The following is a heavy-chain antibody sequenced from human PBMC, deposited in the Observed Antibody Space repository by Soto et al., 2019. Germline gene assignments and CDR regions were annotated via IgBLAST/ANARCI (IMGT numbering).Heavy chain of an antibody. J-gene: IGHJ4*02. V-gene: IGHV3-64*01. CDR2: INSSGGST. D-gene: IGHD1-26*01. Sequence: EVQLVESGGGLVQPGGSLRLSCAASGFTFSSYTMHWVRQAPGKGLQFVATINSSGGSTNYANSVKGRFTISRDNSKDTLYLQMGSLKVDDMAIYYCARGRRGSARSIDSWGQGSLVTVSS. CDR1: GFTFSSYT. CDR3: ARGRRGSARSIDS.